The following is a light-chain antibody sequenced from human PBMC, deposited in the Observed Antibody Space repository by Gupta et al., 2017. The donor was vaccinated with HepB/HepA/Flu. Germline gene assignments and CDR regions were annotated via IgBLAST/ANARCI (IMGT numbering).Light chain of an antibody. CDR1: QGIGND. CDR2: VAS. CDR3: QQDNNFPLT. J-gene: IGKJ1*01. Sequence: AIQMTKSPSSLYSSVGDRVTITCRASQGIGNDLGWFQQKPGKAPKLLIYVASSLESGVPSRFSGSGSGTDFTLTISSLQPEDFATYYCQQDNNFPLTFGQGTKVEIK. V-gene: IGKV1-6*01.